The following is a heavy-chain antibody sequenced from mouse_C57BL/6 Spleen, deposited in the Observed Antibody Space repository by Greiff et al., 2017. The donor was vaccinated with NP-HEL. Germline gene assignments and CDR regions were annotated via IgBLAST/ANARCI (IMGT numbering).Heavy chain of an antibody. CDR2: IYPGSGNT. V-gene: IGHV1-76*01. CDR1: GYTFTDYY. Sequence: QVHVKQSGAELVRPGASVKLSCKASGYTFTDYYINWVKQRPGQGLEWIARIYPGSGNTYYNEKFKGKATLTAEKSSSTAYMQLSSLTSEDSAVYFWARRNYDYDGFAYWGQGTLVTVSA. D-gene: IGHD2-4*01. CDR3: ARRNYDYDGFAY. J-gene: IGHJ3*01.